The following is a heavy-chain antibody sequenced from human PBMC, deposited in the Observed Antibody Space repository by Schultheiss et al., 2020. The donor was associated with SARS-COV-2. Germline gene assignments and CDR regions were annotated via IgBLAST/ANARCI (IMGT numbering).Heavy chain of an antibody. CDR3: ARDYHLTCQPTMLFDS. V-gene: IGHV3-9*01. D-gene: IGHD3-16*01. CDR2: ISWNSGTI. Sequence: GLTFDNYAFHWVRQAPGKGLEWVSGISWNSGTIDYADSVKGRFTISRDNAKNSLYLQMHSLRPEDTAWYYCARDYHLTCQPTMLFDSWGRGTLVTVSS. J-gene: IGHJ4*02. CDR1: GLTFDNYA.